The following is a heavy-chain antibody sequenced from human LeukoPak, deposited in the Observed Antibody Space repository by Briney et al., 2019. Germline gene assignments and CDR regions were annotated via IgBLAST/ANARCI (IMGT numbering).Heavy chain of an antibody. J-gene: IGHJ1*01. D-gene: IGHD5-24*01. V-gene: IGHV4-30-2*01. CDR2: IYHSGST. CDR3: TKGGDAYKVGNY. CDR1: GGSISSGGYS. Sequence: SQTLSLTCAVSGGSISSGGYSWSWIRQPPGKGLEWIGYIYHSGSTYYNPSLLSRGTISVDTSKNQFSLRLTSVTAADTAMYYCTKGGDAYKVGNYWGPGTMVTVSS.